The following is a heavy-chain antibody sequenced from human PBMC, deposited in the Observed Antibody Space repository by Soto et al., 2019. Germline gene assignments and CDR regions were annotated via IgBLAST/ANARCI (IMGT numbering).Heavy chain of an antibody. J-gene: IGHJ5*02. CDR1: GFTFSNYA. V-gene: IGHV3-33*01. D-gene: IGHD6-13*01. CDR3: ARGDSSTWYATWFDP. Sequence: GGSLRLSCAASGFTFSNYAMHWVRQGPGKGLEWVALIWNDGSKEYYADSLKGRFTISRDNSKNTLYLQMNSLRAEDTAVYFCARGDSSTWYATWFDPWGQGTLVSVSS. CDR2: IWNDGSKE.